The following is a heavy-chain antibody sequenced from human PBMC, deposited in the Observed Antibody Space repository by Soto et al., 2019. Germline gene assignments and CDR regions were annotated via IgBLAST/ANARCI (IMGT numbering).Heavy chain of an antibody. J-gene: IGHJ4*02. CDR1: GGSISSSSYY. CDR3: ARLGDDYVWGSYRSGYFDY. D-gene: IGHD3-16*02. V-gene: IGHV4-39*01. Sequence: QLQLQESGPGLVKPSETLSLTCTVSGGSISSSSYYWGWIRQPPGKGLEWIGSIYYSGSTYYNPSLKSRVTISVDTSKNQFSLKLSSVTAADTAVYYCARLGDDYVWGSYRSGYFDYWGQGTLVTVSS. CDR2: IYYSGST.